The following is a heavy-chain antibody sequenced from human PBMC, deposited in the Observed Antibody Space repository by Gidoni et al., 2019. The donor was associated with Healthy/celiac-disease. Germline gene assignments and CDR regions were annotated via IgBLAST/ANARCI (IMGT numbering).Heavy chain of an antibody. V-gene: IGHV3-74*01. J-gene: IGHJ6*02. D-gene: IGHD3-10*01. CDR2: INSDGSST. Sequence: EVQLVESGGGLVQRGGSLRLSCAPPGFTFSAEGRYLVRQAPGKGLVWVSRINSDGSSTSYADSVKGRFTISRDNAKNTLYLQMNSLRAEDTAVYYCAREITDYYGSGSYPSLWGMDVWGQGTTVTVSS. CDR1: GFTFSAEG. CDR3: AREITDYYGSGSYPSLWGMDV.